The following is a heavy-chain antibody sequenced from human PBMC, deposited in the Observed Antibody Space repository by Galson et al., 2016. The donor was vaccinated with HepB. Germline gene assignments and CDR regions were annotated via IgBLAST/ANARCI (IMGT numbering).Heavy chain of an antibody. D-gene: IGHD3-10*01. V-gene: IGHV3-48*01. CDR1: GSTFNSYS. CDR3: ARGGSGSHPNQHYFYYYALDV. Sequence: SLRLSCAASGSTFNSYSMNWVRQAPGKGLEWVSYISSSSSAIYYADSVKGRFTISRDNAKKSLYLQMNSLRAEDTAVYYCARGGSGSHPNQHYFYYYALDVWGIGATVTVSS. CDR2: ISSSSSAI. J-gene: IGHJ6*04.